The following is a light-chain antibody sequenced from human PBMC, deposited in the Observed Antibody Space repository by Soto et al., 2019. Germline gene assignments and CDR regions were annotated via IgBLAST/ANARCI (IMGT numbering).Light chain of an antibody. J-gene: IGKJ1*01. Sequence: DIPMTQSPSSLSASVGDRVTITCRASQGISNYVAWYQQKPGKVPKLLIYAASTLQSGVPSRFSGSGSGTDFPLTISSLQAEDFPTYYCQKYNSAPSTFRQGNKVEIK. CDR3: QKYNSAPST. V-gene: IGKV1-27*01. CDR1: QGISNY. CDR2: AAS.